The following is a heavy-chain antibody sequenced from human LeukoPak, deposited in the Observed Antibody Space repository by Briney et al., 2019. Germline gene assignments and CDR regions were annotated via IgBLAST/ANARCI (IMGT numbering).Heavy chain of an antibody. J-gene: IGHJ6*02. V-gene: IGHV6-1*01. D-gene: IGHD5-12*01. CDR1: GDSVSSNSAA. CDR2: TYYWSKWYN. Sequence: SQTLSLTCAISGDSVSSNSAAWNWIRQSPSRGLEWLGRTYYWSKWYNDYAVSVKSRITINPDTSKNQFSLQLNSVTPEDTAVYYCARAKTPQWLNGMDVWGQGTTVTVSS. CDR3: ARAKTPQWLNGMDV.